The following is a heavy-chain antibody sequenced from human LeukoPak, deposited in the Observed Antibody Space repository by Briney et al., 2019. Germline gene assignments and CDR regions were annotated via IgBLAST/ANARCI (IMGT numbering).Heavy chain of an antibody. J-gene: IGHJ4*02. CDR3: ARVRRAYCTNGVCYKHFDY. CDR1: GFIFSSAW. D-gene: IGHD2-8*01. CDR2: ISSSSSYI. Sequence: GGSLRLSCAASGFIFSSAWMNWVRQAPGKGLEWVSSISSSSSYICYADSVKGRFTISRDNAKNSLYLQMNSLRAEDTAVYYCARVRRAYCTNGVCYKHFDYWGQGTLVTVSS. V-gene: IGHV3-21*01.